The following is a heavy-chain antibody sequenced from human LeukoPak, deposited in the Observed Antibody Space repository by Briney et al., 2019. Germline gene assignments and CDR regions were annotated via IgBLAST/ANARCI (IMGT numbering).Heavy chain of an antibody. CDR1: GFTFSDCA. J-gene: IGHJ6*02. CDR3: AKDGNEVKGDYVYYYYGMDV. CDR2: ISSSGDST. D-gene: IGHD4-17*01. V-gene: IGHV3-23*01. Sequence: GGSLRLSCAASGFTFSDCAMSWVRQAPGKGLEWVSGISSSGDSTYYADSVKGRFTISRDNSKNTLYLQMNSLRAEDTAVYYCAKDGNEVKGDYVYYYYGMDVWGQGTTVTVSS.